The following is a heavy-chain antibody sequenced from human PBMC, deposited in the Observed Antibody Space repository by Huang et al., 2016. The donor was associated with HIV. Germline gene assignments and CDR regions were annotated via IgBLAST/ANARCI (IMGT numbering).Heavy chain of an antibody. J-gene: IGHJ4*02. CDR2: GKGKTDDGAT. CDR3: ASCIEVAGTMGVLDY. D-gene: IGHD6-19*01. CDR1: GFTFNNAW. V-gene: IGHV3-15*01. Sequence: EAQLVESGGGLVRPGGSLRLSCAASGFTFNNAWMNWVRQAPGKGREWVGRGKGKTDDGATEYAAPVKGRFTISRDDSEDTLYLQMNSLKTEDTAVYYCASCIEVAGTMGVLDYWGRGALVTVSS.